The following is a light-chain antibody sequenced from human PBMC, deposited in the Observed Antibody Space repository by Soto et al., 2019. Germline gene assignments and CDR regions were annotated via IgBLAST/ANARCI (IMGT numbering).Light chain of an antibody. CDR2: GAS. Sequence: EIVMTQCPATLSVSPGERATLSCRASQSVSSNLAWYQQKPGQATRLLIYGASTRATGIPARLSASGSGTEFTLTISSLQSEDFAVYYCQQYNNWPHSITFGQGTRLEIK. J-gene: IGKJ5*01. CDR3: QQYNNWPHSIT. CDR1: QSVSSN. V-gene: IGKV3-15*01.